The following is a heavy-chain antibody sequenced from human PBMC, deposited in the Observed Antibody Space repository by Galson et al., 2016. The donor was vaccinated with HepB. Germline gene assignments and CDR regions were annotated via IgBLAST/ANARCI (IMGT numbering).Heavy chain of an antibody. CDR1: GFAFSDYV. Sequence: SLRLSCAASGFAFSDYVMGWVRQAPGKGPEWVGRISSKVDGGTPDYAAPARGRFFVSRDDSENTLSLLMTSLEVEDTAVYYCVVGGHYFGSWGQGTLVTVSS. CDR2: ISSKVDGGTP. CDR3: VVGGHYFGS. V-gene: IGHV3-15*01. J-gene: IGHJ4*02.